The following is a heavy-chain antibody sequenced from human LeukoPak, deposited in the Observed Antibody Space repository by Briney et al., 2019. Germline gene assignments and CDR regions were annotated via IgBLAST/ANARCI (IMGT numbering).Heavy chain of an antibody. D-gene: IGHD3-3*01. J-gene: IGHJ4*02. CDR3: MSLIFGGAGRGN. CDR1: SGSIDNEH. V-gene: IGHV4-59*12. CDR2: TVYRGSN. Sequence: SETLSLTCSVSSGSIDNEHWCWVRQPPGKGLEWIGHTVYRGSNKYNPSLKSRVAISVDTSKNQFSLILISVTAADTAVYHCMSLIFGGAGRGNWGQGTLVTVSS.